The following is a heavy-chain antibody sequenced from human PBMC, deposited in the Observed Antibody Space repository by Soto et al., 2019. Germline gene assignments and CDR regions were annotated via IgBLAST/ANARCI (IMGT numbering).Heavy chain of an antibody. V-gene: IGHV4-59*01. CDR2: IYYSGST. Sequence: SETLSLTCTVSGGSISPYYWSWIRQTPGKGLEWIAYIYYSGSTNYNPSLKSRVTISVDTSKNQCSLKLSSVTAADTAVYYCARASYCSDSLGYFLDSWGQGTLETVSA. D-gene: IGHD3-22*01. CDR1: GGSISPYY. CDR3: ARASYCSDSLGYFLDS. J-gene: IGHJ5*01.